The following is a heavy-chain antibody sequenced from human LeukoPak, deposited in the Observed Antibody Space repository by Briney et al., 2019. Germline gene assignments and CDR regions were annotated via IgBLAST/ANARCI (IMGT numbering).Heavy chain of an antibody. Sequence: TGGSLRLSCAASGFTFSSYEMNWVRQAPGKGLEWVSYISSSGSTIYYADSVKGRFTISRDNAKNSLYLQMNSLRAEDTAVYYCARAKYGSGSDDYWGQGTLVTVSS. CDR3: ARAKYGSGSDDY. J-gene: IGHJ4*02. CDR1: GFTFSSYE. CDR2: ISSSGSTI. D-gene: IGHD3-10*01. V-gene: IGHV3-48*03.